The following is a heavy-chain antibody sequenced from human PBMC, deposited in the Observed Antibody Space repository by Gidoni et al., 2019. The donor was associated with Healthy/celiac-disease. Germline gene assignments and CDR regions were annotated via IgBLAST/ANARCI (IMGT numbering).Heavy chain of an antibody. CDR1: GGSISSYY. D-gene: IGHD1-7*01. CDR2: IYYSGST. V-gene: IGHV4-59*01. Sequence: QVQLQESGPGLVKPSETLSLTCTVPGGSISSYYWSWIRQPPGKGLEWIGYIYYSGSTNYNPSLKSRVTISVDTSKNQFSLKLSSVTAADTAVYYCARGGELELIRWGQGTLVTVSS. J-gene: IGHJ4*02. CDR3: ARGGELELIR.